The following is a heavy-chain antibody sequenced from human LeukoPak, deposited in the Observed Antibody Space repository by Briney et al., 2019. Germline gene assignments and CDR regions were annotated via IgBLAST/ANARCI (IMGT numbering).Heavy chain of an antibody. CDR2: TYYRSKWYN. J-gene: IGHJ3*02. D-gene: IGHD6-19*01. CDR1: GDSVSSNSAA. Sequence: SQTLSLTCAISGDSVSSNSAAWNWIRQSPSRGLEWLGRTYYRSKWYNDYAVSVKSRITINPDTSKNQFSLQLNSVTPEDTAVYYCARARGGQWLVRFDEGDAFDIWGQGTMVTVSS. CDR3: ARARGGQWLVRFDEGDAFDI. V-gene: IGHV6-1*01.